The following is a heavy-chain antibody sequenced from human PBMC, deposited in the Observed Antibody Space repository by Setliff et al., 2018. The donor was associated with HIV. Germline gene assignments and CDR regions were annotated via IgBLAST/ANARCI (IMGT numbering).Heavy chain of an antibody. CDR2: VYYTGTS. J-gene: IGHJ4*02. CDR3: ARVPLSSPSRPGGYFDY. D-gene: IGHD3-16*01. Sequence: SETLSLTCTVSGVSVSSGGYYWSWIRQHPGKGLEWIGYVYYTGTSYFNPSLKSRITISVDTSKNHFSLKLGFVTAADTAVYYCARVPLSSPSRPGGYFDYWGQGTLVTVSS. CDR1: GVSVSSGGYY. V-gene: IGHV4-31*03.